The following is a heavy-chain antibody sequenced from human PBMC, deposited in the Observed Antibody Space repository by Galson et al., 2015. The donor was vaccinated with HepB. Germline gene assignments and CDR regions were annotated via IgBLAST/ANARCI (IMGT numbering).Heavy chain of an antibody. V-gene: IGHV1-69*13. CDR1: GGTFSSYA. CDR2: IIPIFGTA. D-gene: IGHD2-15*01. Sequence: SVKVSCKASGGTFSSYAISWVRQAPGQGLEWMGGIIPIFGTANYAQKFQGRVTITADESTSTAYMELSSLRSEDTAVYYCARGIRCSGGSCYSALDIWGQGTMVTVSS. J-gene: IGHJ3*02. CDR3: ARGIRCSGGSCYSALDI.